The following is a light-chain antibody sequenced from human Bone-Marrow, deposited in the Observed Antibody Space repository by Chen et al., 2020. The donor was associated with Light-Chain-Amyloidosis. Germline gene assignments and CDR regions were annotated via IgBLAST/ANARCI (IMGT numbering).Light chain of an antibody. CDR2: GTS. V-gene: IGKV3-20*01. J-gene: IGKJ4*01. CDR3: QQYSTSPLT. CDR1: QTISSTY. Sequence: EIVFTQSPVLLSLSPGDVANLSCRAIQTISSTYLTWYQQKFGQAPRLLVYGTSSRATGIPDRFTGSGSGTDFTLTINKLEPEDFARYYCQQYSTSPLTCGGGTKVEIK.